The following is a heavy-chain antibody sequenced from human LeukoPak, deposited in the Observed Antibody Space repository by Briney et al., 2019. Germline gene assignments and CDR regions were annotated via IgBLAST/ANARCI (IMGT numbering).Heavy chain of an antibody. J-gene: IGHJ4*02. CDR1: GGTFSSYA. CDR3: ARDHSYDYVWGSYRYTGFDY. V-gene: IGHV1-69*06. CDR2: IIPIFGTA. D-gene: IGHD3-16*02. Sequence: GASVKVSCKASGGTFSSYAISWVRQAPGHGLEWMGGIIPIFGTANYARKFQGRVTITADKSTSTAYMELSSLRSEDTAVYYCARDHSYDYVWGSYRYTGFDYWGQGTLVTVSS.